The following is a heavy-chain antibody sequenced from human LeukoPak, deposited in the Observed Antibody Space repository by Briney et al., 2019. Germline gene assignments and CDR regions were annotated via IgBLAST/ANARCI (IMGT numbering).Heavy chain of an antibody. V-gene: IGHV3-73*01. CDR2: IRSIAYRYPR. Sequence: GGSLRLSCAASGFTFSWSSMHWVGQASAKGLAWVGLIRSIAYRYPRLYGTSVRGMFHISRDDSEHTAYLTMKSLNTEDTAVDYCTRRAGDTFAADIWGQGTMVTVSS. CDR1: GFTFSWSS. D-gene: IGHD5-18*01. CDR3: TRRAGDTFAADI. J-gene: IGHJ3*02.